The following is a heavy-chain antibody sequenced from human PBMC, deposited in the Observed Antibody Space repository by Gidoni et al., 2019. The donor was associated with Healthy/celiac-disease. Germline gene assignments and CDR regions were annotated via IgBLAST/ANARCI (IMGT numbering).Heavy chain of an antibody. Sequence: EVQLLESGGGLVQPGGSLRLSCAASGFTFSSYAMSWVRQAPGKGLEWVSAISGSGGSTYYADSVKGRFTSSRDNSKNTLYLQMNSLRAEDTAVYYCARTSGSYYYGFDYWGQGTLVTVSS. CDR3: ARTSGSYYYGFDY. V-gene: IGHV3-23*01. CDR2: ISGSGGST. J-gene: IGHJ4*02. D-gene: IGHD1-26*01. CDR1: GFTFSSYA.